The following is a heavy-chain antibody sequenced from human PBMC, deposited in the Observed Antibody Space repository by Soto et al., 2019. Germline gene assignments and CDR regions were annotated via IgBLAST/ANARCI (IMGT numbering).Heavy chain of an antibody. J-gene: IGHJ4*02. Sequence: SETLSLTCAVYGGSFSGYYWSWIRQPPRKGLEWIGEINHSGSTNYNPSLKSRVTISVDTSKNQFSLKLSSVTAADTAVYYCARGPTRYDFWSGYYSYYFDYWGQGTLVTVSS. V-gene: IGHV4-34*01. CDR2: INHSGST. CDR3: ARGPTRYDFWSGYYSYYFDY. D-gene: IGHD3-3*01. CDR1: GGSFSGYY.